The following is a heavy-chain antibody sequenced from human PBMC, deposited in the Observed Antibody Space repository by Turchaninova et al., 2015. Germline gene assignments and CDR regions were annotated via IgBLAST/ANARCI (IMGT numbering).Heavy chain of an antibody. CDR3: ARHLAYNYAERTVDY. CDR2: IEPTDAYT. Sequence: EVQLVPSGAQVKKPRESPRLYSPRSGSCSTNYRVAMVGQMTGQVLEWIGKIEPTDAYTNDRPSFQGHVTISADKSISTAYLQWSSLKASDTAIYYCARHLAYNYAERTVDYWGQGTLVIVSS. J-gene: IGHJ4*02. CDR1: GSCSTNYR. D-gene: IGHD1-1*01. V-gene: IGHV5-10-1*03.